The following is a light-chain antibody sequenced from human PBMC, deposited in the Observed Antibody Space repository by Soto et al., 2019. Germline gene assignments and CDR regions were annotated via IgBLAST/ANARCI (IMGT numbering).Light chain of an antibody. J-gene: IGKJ2*01. V-gene: IGKV3-20*01. CDR1: RDVYINA. Sequence: VVLTQSPATLSLSPGEPATLSCRASRDVYINALAWYQQKPGRTPTLLIYGASTRATGIPDRFSATGSGTEFSLTISRLEPEDFALYYCQQYLNLPVTFGQGTRLEIK. CDR2: GAS. CDR3: QQYLNLPVT.